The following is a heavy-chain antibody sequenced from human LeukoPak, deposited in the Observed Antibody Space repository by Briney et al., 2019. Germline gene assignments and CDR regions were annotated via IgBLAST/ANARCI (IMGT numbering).Heavy chain of an antibody. V-gene: IGHV6-1*01. Sequence: SQTLSLTFAISGDSVSINSATWNWIRQSPSRGLEWLGRTYYRSKWYKYYAVPVKGRITINPDTSKNQFSLQLNSVTPEDTAVYYCARGPSYFQHWGQGTLVTVSS. J-gene: IGHJ1*01. CDR1: GDSVSINSAT. CDR3: ARGPSYFQH. CDR2: TYYRSKWYK.